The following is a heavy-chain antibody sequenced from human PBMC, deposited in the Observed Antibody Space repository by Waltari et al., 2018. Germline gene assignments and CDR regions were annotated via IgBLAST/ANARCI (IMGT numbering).Heavy chain of an antibody. CDR2: IYYSGGT. V-gene: IGHV4-30-4*01. J-gene: IGHJ4*02. CDR3: ARREGYNSLDY. D-gene: IGHD1-1*01. CDR1: VAPANMGEFF. Sequence: QVQLQESAPGRVKPSQTLSPPCSAPVAPANMGEFFWSWIRQPPGKGLEWIGYIYYSGGTYYNPSLKSRLTMSVDTSKNQFSLNLRSVTAADTAVYYCARREGYNSLDYWGQGILVTVSS.